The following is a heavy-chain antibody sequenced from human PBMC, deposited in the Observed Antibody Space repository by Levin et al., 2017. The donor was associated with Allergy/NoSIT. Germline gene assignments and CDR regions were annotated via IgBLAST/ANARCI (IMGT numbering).Heavy chain of an antibody. CDR3: ARERREIAAPVGFDP. CDR1: GFTVSSNY. CDR2: IYSGGST. D-gene: IGHD6-6*01. Sequence: GGSLRLSCAASGFTVSSNYMSWVRQAPGKGLEWVSVIYSGGSTYYADSVKGRFTISRDNSKNTLYLQMNSLRAEDTAVYYCARERREIAAPVGFDPWGQGTLVTVSS. V-gene: IGHV3-53*01. J-gene: IGHJ5*02.